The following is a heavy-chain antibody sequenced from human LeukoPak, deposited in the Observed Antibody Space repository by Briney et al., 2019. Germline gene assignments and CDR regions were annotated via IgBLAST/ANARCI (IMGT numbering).Heavy chain of an antibody. Sequence: SETLSLTCTVSGGSISSSSYYWGWIRQPPGKGLEWIGSIYHSGSTYYNPSLKSRVTISVDTSKNQFSLKLSSVTAADTAVYYCARVFYYGSGSYYLGAFDIWGQGTMVTVSS. CDR1: GGSISSSSYY. D-gene: IGHD3-10*01. CDR3: ARVFYYGSGSYYLGAFDI. J-gene: IGHJ3*02. CDR2: IYHSGST. V-gene: IGHV4-39*07.